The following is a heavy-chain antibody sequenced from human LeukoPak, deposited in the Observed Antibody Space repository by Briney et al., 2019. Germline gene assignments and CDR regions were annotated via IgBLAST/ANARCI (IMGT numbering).Heavy chain of an antibody. V-gene: IGHV3-74*01. CDR2: INSDGSYT. D-gene: IGHD6-13*01. Sequence: GGSLRLSCAASGFTFSDYYMTWIRQAPGKGLVWVSSINSDGSYTVYADSVKGRFTISRDNAKNTLYLQMNSLRTEDTAVYYCARWASSTWYYGMDVWGQGTTVIVSS. CDR3: ARWASSTWYYGMDV. J-gene: IGHJ6*02. CDR1: GFTFSDYY.